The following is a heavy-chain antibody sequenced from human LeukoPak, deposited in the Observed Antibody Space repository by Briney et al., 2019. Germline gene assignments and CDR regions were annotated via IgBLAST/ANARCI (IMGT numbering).Heavy chain of an antibody. CDR3: AKDPNGDYIGAFDI. D-gene: IGHD4-17*01. CDR2: ISGSGGST. CDR1: GFIFSNYG. V-gene: IGHV3-23*01. J-gene: IGHJ3*02. Sequence: HPGGSLRLSCAASGFIFSNYGLTWVRQAPGKELEWVSSISGSGGSTQYAASVQGRFTISRDNSKNTLYLQMNSLRAEDTAVYYCAKDPNGDYIGAFDIWGQGTMVTVSS.